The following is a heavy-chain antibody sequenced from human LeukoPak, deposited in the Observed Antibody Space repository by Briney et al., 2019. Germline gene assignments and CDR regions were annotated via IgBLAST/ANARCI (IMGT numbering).Heavy chain of an antibody. CDR2: ISGSDGSNDGST. V-gene: IGHV3-23*01. J-gene: IGHJ4*02. D-gene: IGHD6-13*01. Sequence: GGSLRLSCAASGFTFISNAMSWVRQAPGKGLEWVSSISGSDGSNDGSTYYADSVKGRFTISRDNSKNTLYLQMNSLRAEDTAVYYCAKDRVWQQLVHGGLGFDYWGQGTLVTVSS. CDR1: GFTFISNA. CDR3: AKDRVWQQLVHGGLGFDY.